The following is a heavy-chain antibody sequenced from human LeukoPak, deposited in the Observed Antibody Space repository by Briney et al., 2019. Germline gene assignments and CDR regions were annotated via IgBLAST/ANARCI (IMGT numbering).Heavy chain of an antibody. CDR3: ARAVGPFDI. Sequence: GGSLRLSCAASGFTFSNFDMHWVRQAPGKGLEWVAVIWFDGSNKNYADSVRGRFTISRDNSKNTLYLQMNNLRAEDTAVYYCARAVGPFDIWGQGTLVIVSS. CDR1: GFTFSNFD. J-gene: IGHJ3*02. V-gene: IGHV3-33*01. CDR2: IWFDGSNK.